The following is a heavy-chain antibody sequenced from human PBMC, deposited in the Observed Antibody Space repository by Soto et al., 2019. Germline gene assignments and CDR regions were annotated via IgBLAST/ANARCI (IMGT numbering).Heavy chain of an antibody. CDR1: GYTFTRYA. V-gene: IGHV1-3*01. J-gene: IGHJ3*02. D-gene: IGHD4-17*01. CDR3: ARGRGDYGAFDI. Sequence: GASVKVSCKASGYTFTRYAIHWVRQAPGQRLEWMGWINAGRGGTKYSQEFQGRVTITRDTSASTAYMELRSLRSEDTAVYYCARGRGDYGAFDIWGQGPMVTVSS. CDR2: INAGRGGT.